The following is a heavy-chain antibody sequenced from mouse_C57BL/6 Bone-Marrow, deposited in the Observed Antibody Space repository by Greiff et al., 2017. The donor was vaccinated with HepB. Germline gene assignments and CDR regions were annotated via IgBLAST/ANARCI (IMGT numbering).Heavy chain of an antibody. D-gene: IGHD3-2*02. CDR3: AKRSKLRLDY. Sequence: QVQLQQSGAELVKPGASVKLSCKASGYTFTSYWMQWVKQRPGQGLEWIGEIDPSDSYTNYNQKFKGKATLTVDTSSSTAYMQLSSLTSEDSAVYYCAKRSKLRLDYWGQGTTLTVSS. V-gene: IGHV1-50*01. J-gene: IGHJ2*01. CDR2: IDPSDSYT. CDR1: GYTFTSYW.